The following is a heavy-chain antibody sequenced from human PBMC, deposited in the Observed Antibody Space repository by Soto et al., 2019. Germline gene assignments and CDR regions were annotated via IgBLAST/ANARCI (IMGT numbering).Heavy chain of an antibody. Sequence: QITLKESGPPLVKPTQTLTLTCTFSGFSLSTSGVGVGWIRQPPGKALEWLALIYWDDDKRYSPSLKSRLTITKDTSKNQVVLTRTNMDPVDTATYYCAPTRLEAAGKASTFGYWGQGTLFTVSS. V-gene: IGHV2-5*02. CDR2: IYWDDDK. CDR1: GFSLSTSGVG. D-gene: IGHD6-13*01. CDR3: APTRLEAAGKASTFGY. J-gene: IGHJ4*02.